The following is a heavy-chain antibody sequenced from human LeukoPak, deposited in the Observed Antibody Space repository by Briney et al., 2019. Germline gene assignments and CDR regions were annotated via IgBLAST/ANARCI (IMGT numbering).Heavy chain of an antibody. V-gene: IGHV4-39*07. Sequence: TSETLSLXCTVSGGSISSSSYYWGWIRQPPEKGLEWIGSIYYSGITYYNPSLKSRVTISVDTSKNQFSLKLSSVTAADTAVYYCARLPAARTYYFDYWGQGTLVTVSS. D-gene: IGHD2-2*01. CDR1: GGSISSSSYY. J-gene: IGHJ4*02. CDR3: ARLPAARTYYFDY. CDR2: IYYSGIT.